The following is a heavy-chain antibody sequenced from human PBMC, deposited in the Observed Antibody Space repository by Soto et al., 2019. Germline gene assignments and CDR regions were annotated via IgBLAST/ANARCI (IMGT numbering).Heavy chain of an antibody. CDR3: ARQSHYYDSSGVAFDI. J-gene: IGHJ3*02. CDR2: IYPGDSDT. CDR1: GYSFTSYW. Sequence: PGETLKISCKGSGYSFTSYWVGWVRQMPGKGLEWMGIIYPGDSDTRYSPSFQGQVTISADKSISTAYLQWSSLKASDTAMYYCARQSHYYDSSGVAFDIWGQGTMVTVSS. V-gene: IGHV5-51*01. D-gene: IGHD3-22*01.